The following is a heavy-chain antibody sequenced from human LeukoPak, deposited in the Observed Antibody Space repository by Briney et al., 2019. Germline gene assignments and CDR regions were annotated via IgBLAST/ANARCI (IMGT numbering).Heavy chain of an antibody. CDR1: GDSIGSSSYY. V-gene: IGHV4-39*07. CDR3: ARVRRYYDSSGYPSRLFDY. CDR2: ISHSGST. Sequence: SETLSLTCTVSGDSIGSSSYYWVWIRQPPGKGLEWIGSISHSGSTDYTPSLKSRVTISVDTSKNQFSLNLSSVTAADTAVYYCARVRRYYDSSGYPSRLFDYWGQGTLVTVSS. J-gene: IGHJ4*02. D-gene: IGHD3-22*01.